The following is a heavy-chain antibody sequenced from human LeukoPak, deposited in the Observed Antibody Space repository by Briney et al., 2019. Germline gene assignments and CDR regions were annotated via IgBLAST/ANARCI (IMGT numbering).Heavy chain of an antibody. V-gene: IGHV3-23*01. CDR2: ISGSGGST. J-gene: IGHJ4*02. CDR3: AKDQGNDYDSSGYSIHGYFDY. D-gene: IGHD3-22*01. Sequence: GGSLRLSCAVSGFTFSSYAMSWVRQAPGKGLEWVSAISGSGGSTYYADSVKGRFTISRDNSKNTLYLQMNSLRAEDTAVYYCAKDQGNDYDSSGYSIHGYFDYWGQGTLVTVSS. CDR1: GFTFSSYA.